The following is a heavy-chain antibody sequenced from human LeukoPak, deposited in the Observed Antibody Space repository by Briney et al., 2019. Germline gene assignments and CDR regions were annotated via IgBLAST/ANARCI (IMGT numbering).Heavy chain of an antibody. CDR2: VYYTGAS. V-gene: IGHV4-39*07. CDR3: ARGAPPQN. Sequence: PSETLSLTCTVSGGSISSSSYYWGWIRQPPGKGLEWIGSVYYTGASYYNPSLKSRVTISIDTSKNHFSLNLTSVTAADTAVYYCARGAPPQNWGQGALVTVSS. J-gene: IGHJ4*02. CDR1: GGSISSSSYY.